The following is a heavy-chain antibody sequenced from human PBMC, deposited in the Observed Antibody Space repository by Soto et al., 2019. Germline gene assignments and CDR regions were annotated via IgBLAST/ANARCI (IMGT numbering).Heavy chain of an antibody. J-gene: IGHJ4*02. CDR2: IYSGGST. CDR3: ARWGAMEDYFYF. CDR1: GFTVSSNY. V-gene: IGHV3-66*01. D-gene: IGHD3-16*01. Sequence: PGGSLRLSCAASGFTVSSNYMSWVLQAPWKGLEWVSVIYSGGSTYYADSVKGRFTISRDNSKNTLYLQMDSLRAEDTAVYYCARWGAMEDYFYFCGKGTLVIVSS.